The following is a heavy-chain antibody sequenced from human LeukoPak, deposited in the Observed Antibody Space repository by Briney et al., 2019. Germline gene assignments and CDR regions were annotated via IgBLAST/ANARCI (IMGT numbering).Heavy chain of an antibody. Sequence: PGGSLRLSCEVTGFTLRTYSMNWVRQAPGKGLEWVSYISSSSNTIYYAASVKGRFTISRDNDKKSLYLQMLSLRAEDSAVYYCAIIFSGTYYGTMDVWGRGTTVTVSS. CDR3: AIIFSGTYYGTMDV. D-gene: IGHD1-26*01. CDR1: GFTLRTYS. V-gene: IGHV3-48*01. CDR2: ISSSSNTI. J-gene: IGHJ6*03.